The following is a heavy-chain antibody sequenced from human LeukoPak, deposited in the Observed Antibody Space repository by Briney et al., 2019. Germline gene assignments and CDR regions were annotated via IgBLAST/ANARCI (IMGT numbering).Heavy chain of an antibody. J-gene: IGHJ5*02. CDR3: AKDAPGDILTGLNWFDP. CDR2: ISGSGGST. D-gene: IGHD3-9*01. Sequence: PGGSLTLSCAASGFTFSSYEMSWVRQAPGKGLEWVSAISGSGGSTYYVDSVKGRFTISRDNSKNTLYLQMNSLRAKDTAVYYCAKDAPGDILTGLNWFDPWGQGTLVTVSS. CDR1: GFTFSSYE. V-gene: IGHV3-23*01.